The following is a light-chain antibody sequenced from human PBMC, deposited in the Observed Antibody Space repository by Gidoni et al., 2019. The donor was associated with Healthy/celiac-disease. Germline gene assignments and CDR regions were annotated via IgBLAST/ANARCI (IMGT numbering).Light chain of an antibody. CDR3: QQSYSTLCT. CDR2: AAS. CDR1: QSISSY. Sequence: DIQMTQSPSSLSASVGDRVTIPCRASQSISSYLNWYQQKPGKAPKHLIYAASSLQSGVPSRFSGSGSGTDFTLSISSLQPEDFATYYCQQSYSTLCTFGQGTKVEIK. J-gene: IGKJ1*01. V-gene: IGKV1-39*01.